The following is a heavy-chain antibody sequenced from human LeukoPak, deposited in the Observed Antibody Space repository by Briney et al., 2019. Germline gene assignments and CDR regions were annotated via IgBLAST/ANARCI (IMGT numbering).Heavy chain of an antibody. CDR1: GGSISSYY. D-gene: IGHD6-6*01. V-gene: IGHV4-4*07. J-gene: IGHJ5*02. Sequence: SETLSLTCTVSGGSISSYYWSWIRQPAGKGLEWIGRIYTSGSTNYNPSLKSRVTISVDTSKNQFSLKLSSVTAADTAVYYCARVAARPRWFDPWGQGTLVTVSS. CDR3: ARVAARPRWFDP. CDR2: IYTSGST.